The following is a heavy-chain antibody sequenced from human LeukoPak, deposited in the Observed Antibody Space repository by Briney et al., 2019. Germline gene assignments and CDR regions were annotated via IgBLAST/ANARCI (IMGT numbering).Heavy chain of an antibody. J-gene: IGHJ2*01. Sequence: GGSLRLSCAASGFTFNTYEMNWVRQTPGKGLEWVSDISGSGSTIYYADSVRGRFTISRDNAKNSLYLQMNSLRAEDTAVYYCARSLGSGRFYWYFDLWGRGTLVTVSS. CDR3: ARSLGSGRFYWYFDL. V-gene: IGHV3-48*03. CDR1: GFTFNTYE. CDR2: ISGSGSTI. D-gene: IGHD3-10*02.